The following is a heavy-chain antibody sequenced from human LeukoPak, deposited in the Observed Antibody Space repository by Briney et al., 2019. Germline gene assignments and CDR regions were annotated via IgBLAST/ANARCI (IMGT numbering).Heavy chain of an antibody. CDR2: IYPGDSDT. D-gene: IGHD4-11*01. Sequence: GESLKISCKGSGYSFSTYWIGWVRQMPGKGLEWMGIIYPGDSDTRYSPSFQGQVAISADKSISTAYLQWSSLKASDTAMYYCARRGFYSSNLYYGMDVWGQGTTVTVSS. CDR1: GYSFSTYW. CDR3: ARRGFYSSNLYYGMDV. J-gene: IGHJ6*02. V-gene: IGHV5-51*01.